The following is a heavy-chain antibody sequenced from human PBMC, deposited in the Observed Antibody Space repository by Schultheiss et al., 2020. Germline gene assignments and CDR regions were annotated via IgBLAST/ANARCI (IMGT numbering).Heavy chain of an antibody. CDR1: GYTFTSYG. CDR2: ISAYNGNT. D-gene: IGHD3-22*01. V-gene: IGHV1-18*01. J-gene: IGHJ6*03. Sequence: ASVKVSCKASGYTFTSYGISWVRQAPGQGLEWMGWISAYNGNTNYAQKLQGRVTMTTDTSTSTAYMELSSLRSEDTAVYYCARGTDSSGYYSYYYYYYMDVWGKGTTVTVSS. CDR3: ARGTDSSGYYSYYYYYYMDV.